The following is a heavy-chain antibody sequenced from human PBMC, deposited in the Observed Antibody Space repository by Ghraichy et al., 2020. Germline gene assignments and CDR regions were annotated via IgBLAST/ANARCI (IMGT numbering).Heavy chain of an antibody. V-gene: IGHV4-38-2*02. CDR1: GYSISSGYY. D-gene: IGHD3-22*01. J-gene: IGHJ5*02. CDR2: IYHSGST. CDR3: ARSDDSSGYLFDP. Sequence: SETLSLTCTVSGYSISSGYYWGWIRQPPGKGLEWIGSIYHSGSTYYNPSLKSRVTISVDTSKNQFSLKLSSVTAADTAVYYCARSDDSSGYLFDPWGQGTLVTVSS.